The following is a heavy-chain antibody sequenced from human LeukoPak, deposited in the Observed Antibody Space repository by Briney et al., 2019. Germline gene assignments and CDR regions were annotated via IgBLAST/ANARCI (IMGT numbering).Heavy chain of an antibody. CDR3: ARHDPGWFDT. CDR1: GGSITSFY. D-gene: IGHD7-27*01. CDR2: IHYSGST. J-gene: IGHJ5*02. Sequence: SETLSLTCTVSGGSITSFYSNWIRQPPGKGLEWIGYIHYSGSTNYNPSLKSRATISVDTSKAHFSLKLSSASAADTAVYYCARHDPGWFDTWGQGTLVTVSS. V-gene: IGHV4-59*08.